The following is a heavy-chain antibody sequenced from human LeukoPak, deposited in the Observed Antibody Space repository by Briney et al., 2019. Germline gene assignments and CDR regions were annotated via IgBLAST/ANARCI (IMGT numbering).Heavy chain of an antibody. CDR3: ARGAFEYSSSDYYMDV. CDR2: INSDGSST. D-gene: IGHD6-6*01. Sequence: GGSLRLSCAASGFTFSSYWMHWVRQAPGKGLVWVSRINSDGSSTSHADSVKGRFTISRDNAKNTLYLKMNSLRAEDTAVYYCARGAFEYSSSDYYMDVWGKGTTVTVSS. J-gene: IGHJ6*03. V-gene: IGHV3-74*01. CDR1: GFTFSSYW.